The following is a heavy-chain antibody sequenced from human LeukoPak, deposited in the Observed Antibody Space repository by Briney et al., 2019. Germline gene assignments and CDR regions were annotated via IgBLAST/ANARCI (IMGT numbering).Heavy chain of an antibody. CDR2: VYTSGST. Sequence: SETLSLTCTVSGGSISSYYWSRIRQPAGKELEWIGRVYTSGSTNYNPSLKSRVTISVDTSKNQFSLKLSSVTAADTAVYYCARESPLGHYFDYWGQGTLVTVSS. CDR3: ARESPLGHYFDY. CDR1: GGSISSYY. D-gene: IGHD3-16*01. V-gene: IGHV4-4*07. J-gene: IGHJ4*02.